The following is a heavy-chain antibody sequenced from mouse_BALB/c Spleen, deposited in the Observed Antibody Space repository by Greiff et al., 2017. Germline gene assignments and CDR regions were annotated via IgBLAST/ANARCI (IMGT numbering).Heavy chain of an antibody. D-gene: IGHD3-3*01. Sequence: EVHLVESGPSLVKPSQTLSLTCSVTGDSITSGYWNWIRKFPGNKLEYMGYISYSGSTYYNPSLKSRISITRDTSKNQYYLQLNSVTTEDTATYYCARFLGSGTGFAYWGQGTLVTVSA. CDR2: ISYSGST. J-gene: IGHJ3*01. CDR3: ARFLGSGTGFAY. CDR1: GDSITSGY. V-gene: IGHV3-8*02.